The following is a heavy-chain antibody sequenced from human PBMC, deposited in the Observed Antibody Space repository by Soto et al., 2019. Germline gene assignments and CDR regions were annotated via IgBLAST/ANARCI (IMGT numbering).Heavy chain of an antibody. CDR3: ATDEGAGLRYFDWSLRWFDT. J-gene: IGHJ5*02. CDR2: ISYDGSNK. V-gene: IGHV3-30*03. CDR1: GFTFSSYG. Sequence: GGSLRLSCAASGFTFSSYGMHWVRQAPGKGLEWVAVISYDGSNKYYADSVKGRFTISRDNSRNTLYLQMNSLRAEDTAVYYCATDEGAGLRYFDWSLRWFDTWGQVTLVTVSS. D-gene: IGHD3-9*01.